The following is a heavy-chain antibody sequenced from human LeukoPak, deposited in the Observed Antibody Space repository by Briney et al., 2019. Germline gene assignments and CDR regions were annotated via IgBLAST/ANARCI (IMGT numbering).Heavy chain of an antibody. CDR2: ISYDGSND. J-gene: IGHJ5*01. CDR3: AKGNGAPNWFES. D-gene: IGHD1-1*01. Sequence: GGSLSLSCAASGFTFRSYGMHWVRQAPGKGLEWVAFISYDGSNDNYADSVKGRFTISGDNSKNTVDLQMNGLRTEDTAVYYSAKGNGAPNWFESWGQGSLVTVSS. CDR1: GFTFRSYG. V-gene: IGHV3-30*18.